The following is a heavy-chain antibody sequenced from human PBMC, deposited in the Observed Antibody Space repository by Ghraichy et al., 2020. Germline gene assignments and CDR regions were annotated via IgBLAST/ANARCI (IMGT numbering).Heavy chain of an antibody. CDR3: ARGPDYDILTGYRTGIDY. J-gene: IGHJ4*02. CDR1: GSTLTGYY. V-gene: IGHV1-2*02. Sequence: ASVKVSCKPSGSTLTGYYIHWVRQAPGQGLEWMGWINPNSGGTNYAQKFQGRVTMTRDTSIRTAYMELSRLRSDDTAVYYCARGPDYDILTGYRTGIDYWGQGTLVTVPS. CDR2: INPNSGGT. D-gene: IGHD3-9*01.